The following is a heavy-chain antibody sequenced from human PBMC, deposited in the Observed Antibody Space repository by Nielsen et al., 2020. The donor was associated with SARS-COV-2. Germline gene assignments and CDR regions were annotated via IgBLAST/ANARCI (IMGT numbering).Heavy chain of an antibody. D-gene: IGHD2-15*01. CDR3: ARFTALEYCSGGSCYGTPPTDSGFDY. CDR2: INHSGST. Sequence: RQAPGKGLEWIGEINHSGSTNYNPSLKSRVTISVDTSKNQFSLKLSSVTAADTAVYYCARFTALEYCSGGSCYGTPPTDSGFDYWGQGTLVTVSS. V-gene: IGHV4-34*01. J-gene: IGHJ4*02.